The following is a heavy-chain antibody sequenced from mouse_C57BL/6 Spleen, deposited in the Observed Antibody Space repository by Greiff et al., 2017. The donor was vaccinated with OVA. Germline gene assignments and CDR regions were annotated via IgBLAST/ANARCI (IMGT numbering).Heavy chain of an antibody. CDR1: GYTFTSYW. CDR3: ARIYDSYYHFDY. V-gene: IGHV1-50*01. CDR2: IDPSDSYT. D-gene: IGHD2-3*01. Sequence: QVQLQQPGAELVKPGASVKLSCKASGYTFTSYWMQWVKQRPGQGLEWIGEIDPSDSYTNYNQKFKGKATLTVDTSSSTAYMQLSSLTSEDSAVYYCARIYDSYYHFDYWGQGTTLTVSS. J-gene: IGHJ2*01.